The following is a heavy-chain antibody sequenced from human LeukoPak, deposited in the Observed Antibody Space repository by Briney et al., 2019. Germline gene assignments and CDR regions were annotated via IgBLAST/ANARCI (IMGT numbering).Heavy chain of an antibody. CDR1: GGSISSGSYY. V-gene: IGHV4-61*02. CDR2: IYTSGST. Sequence: SETLSLTCTVSGGSISSGSYYWSWIRQLAGKGLEWIGRIYTSGSTNYNPSLKSRVTISVDTSKNQFSLKLSSVTAADTAVYYCARGQLRFLEWLSFNWFDPWGQGTLVTVSS. D-gene: IGHD3-3*01. CDR3: ARGQLRFLEWLSFNWFDP. J-gene: IGHJ5*02.